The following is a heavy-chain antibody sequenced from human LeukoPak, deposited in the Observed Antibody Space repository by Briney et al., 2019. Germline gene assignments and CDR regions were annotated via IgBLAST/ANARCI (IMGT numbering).Heavy chain of an antibody. V-gene: IGHV3-33*05. D-gene: IGHD2-2*01. Sequence: PGRSLRLSCVASGFTLGSYGMQWARQAPGKGLEWVAFISYDGSNESFGDSVKGRFTISRDNSNNTLYLQMKSLRAEDTGVYYCARGNREDVYWAVPAVEFDYWGQGTLVAVPS. CDR1: GFTLGSYG. J-gene: IGHJ4*02. CDR2: ISYDGSNE. CDR3: ARGNREDVYWAVPAVEFDY.